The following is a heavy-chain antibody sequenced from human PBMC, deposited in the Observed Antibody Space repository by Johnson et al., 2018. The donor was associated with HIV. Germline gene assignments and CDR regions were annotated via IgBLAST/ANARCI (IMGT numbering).Heavy chain of an antibody. CDR1: GFTFSDYW. CDR3: ARELNSGNYDPWFERWESGAFDV. V-gene: IGHV3-7*05. J-gene: IGHJ3*01. Sequence: EMQLVESGGGLVQPGGSLRLSCGASGFTFSDYWMSWVRQAPGKGLEWVASIKYDGSDKYYVDAVKGRLIISRDNVNNSVYLQMNSLRGEDTAVYYCARELNSGNYDPWFERWESGAFDVWGQGTLVTVSS. D-gene: IGHD1-26*01. CDR2: IKYDGSDK.